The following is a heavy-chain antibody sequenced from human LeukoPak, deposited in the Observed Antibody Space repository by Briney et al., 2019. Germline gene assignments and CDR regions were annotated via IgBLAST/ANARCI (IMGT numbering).Heavy chain of an antibody. CDR3: ARAAGGLRPFDY. Sequence: ASVKVSCKASGYTFTSYGISWVRQAPGQGLEWMGWISAYNGNTNHAQKVQGRVTMTTDTSASTAYMELRSLRSDDTAVYCCARAAGGLRPFDYWGQGTLVTVSS. J-gene: IGHJ4*02. V-gene: IGHV1-18*01. D-gene: IGHD1-14*01. CDR1: GYTFTSYG. CDR2: ISAYNGNT.